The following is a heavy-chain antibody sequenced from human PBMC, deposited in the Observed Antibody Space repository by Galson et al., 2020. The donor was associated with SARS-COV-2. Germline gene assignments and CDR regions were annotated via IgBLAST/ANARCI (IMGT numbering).Heavy chain of an antibody. CDR1: GYTFTTFY. D-gene: IGHD2-15*01. V-gene: IGHV1-18*01. CDR2: ISPYNRNT. J-gene: IGHJ4*02. Sequence: ASVKVSCKASGYTFTTFYITWVRQAPGQGLEWMGKISPYNRNTNYTEKLQGRVTMTTDTSTRTAYMELRSLTSDDTAVYYCARSLSLGDCSGGSCFFYWGQGTLVTVSS. CDR3: ARSLSLGDCSGGSCFFY.